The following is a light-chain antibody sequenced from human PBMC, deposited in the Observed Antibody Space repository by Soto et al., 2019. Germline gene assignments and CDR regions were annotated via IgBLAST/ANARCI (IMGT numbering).Light chain of an antibody. Sequence: ETQMTQSPSSLSASVGDRVTITCRASQYISSYLNWYQQRPGEAPKLLIYDASSLQGGVPSRFSGSGSATDFTLTISSLQPEDFATYYCQQSYSNPRTFGQGTKVDI. J-gene: IGKJ1*01. CDR1: QYISSY. CDR3: QQSYSNPRT. CDR2: DAS. V-gene: IGKV1-39*01.